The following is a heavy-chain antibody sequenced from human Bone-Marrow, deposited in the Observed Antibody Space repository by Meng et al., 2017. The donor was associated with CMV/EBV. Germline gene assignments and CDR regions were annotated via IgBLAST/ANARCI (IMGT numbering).Heavy chain of an antibody. J-gene: IGHJ4*02. CDR2: INPNSGGT. CDR1: GYTFTGYY. D-gene: IGHD3-16*01. CDR3: ARPRGGALFDY. V-gene: IGHV1-2*02. Sequence: ASVKVSCKASGYTFTGYYMHWVRQAPGQGLEWMGWINPNSGGTNYAQKFQGRVTMTRDTSISTAYMELSRLRTDAAAVYYCARPRGGALFDYWGQGTLVTVSS.